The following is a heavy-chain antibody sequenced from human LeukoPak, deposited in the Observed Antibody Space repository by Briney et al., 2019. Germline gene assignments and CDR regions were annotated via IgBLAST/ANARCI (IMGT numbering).Heavy chain of an antibody. J-gene: IGHJ4*02. Sequence: PGGSLRLSCAASGFTFSSYAMHWVHQAPGKGLEWVAVISYDGSNKYYADSVKGRFTISRDNSKNTLYLQMNSLRAEDTAVYYCARPPGGWQPIDYWGQGTLVTVSS. CDR1: GFTFSSYA. D-gene: IGHD6-19*01. CDR3: ARPPGGWQPIDY. V-gene: IGHV3-30-3*01. CDR2: ISYDGSNK.